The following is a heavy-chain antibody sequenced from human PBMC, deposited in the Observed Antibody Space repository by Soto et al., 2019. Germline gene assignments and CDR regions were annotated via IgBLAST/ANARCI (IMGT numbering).Heavy chain of an antibody. Sequence: SVKVSCKASGFTFTSSAVQLVRQARGQRLEWIGWIVVGSGNTNYAQKFQERVTITRDMSTSTAYMELSSLRSEDTAVYYCAAGSTVTTFNYFDYWGQGTLVTVSS. D-gene: IGHD4-17*01. CDR2: IVVGSGNT. CDR1: GFTFTSSA. V-gene: IGHV1-58*01. J-gene: IGHJ4*02. CDR3: AAGSTVTTFNYFDY.